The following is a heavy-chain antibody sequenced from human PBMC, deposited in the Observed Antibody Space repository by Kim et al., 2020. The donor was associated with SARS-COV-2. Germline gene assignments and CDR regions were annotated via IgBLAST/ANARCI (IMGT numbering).Heavy chain of an antibody. CDR2: IKQDGGER. CDR1: GFTFSNYW. V-gene: IGHV3-7*04. CDR3: AGAGYLGH. Sequence: GGSLRLSCAASGFTFSNYWMNWVRQAPGKGLEWVANIKQDGGERCYVDSVKGRFTISRDNAKNSLYLQMNSLRAEDTAVYYCAGAGYLGHWGQGTLVTVS. J-gene: IGHJ4*02.